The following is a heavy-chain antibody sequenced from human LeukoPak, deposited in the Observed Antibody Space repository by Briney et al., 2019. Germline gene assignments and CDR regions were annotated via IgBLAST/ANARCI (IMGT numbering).Heavy chain of an antibody. J-gene: IGHJ6*02. CDR1: GGSISSYY. Sequence: SETLSLTCTVSGGSISSYYWSWIRQPPGKGLEWIGYIYYSGSTNYNPSLKSRVTISVDTSKNQFSLKLSSVTAADTAVYYCASLVVVPAAMRGYYYYYGMDVWGQGTTVTVSS. D-gene: IGHD2-2*01. CDR2: IYYSGST. CDR3: ASLVVVPAAMRGYYYYYGMDV. V-gene: IGHV4-59*01.